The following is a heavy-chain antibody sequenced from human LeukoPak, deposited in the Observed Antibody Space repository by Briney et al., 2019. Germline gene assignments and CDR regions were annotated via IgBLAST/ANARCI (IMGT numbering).Heavy chain of an antibody. V-gene: IGHV3-48*04. CDR1: GFTFSSYS. D-gene: IGHD3-22*01. Sequence: PGGSLRLSCAASGFTFSSYSMNWVRQAPGKGLEWVSYISSSSSTIYYADSVKGRFTISRDNAKNSLYPQMNSLRAEDTAVYYCAREIGYYDSSGIDYWGQGTLVTVSS. J-gene: IGHJ4*02. CDR3: AREIGYYDSSGIDY. CDR2: ISSSSSTI.